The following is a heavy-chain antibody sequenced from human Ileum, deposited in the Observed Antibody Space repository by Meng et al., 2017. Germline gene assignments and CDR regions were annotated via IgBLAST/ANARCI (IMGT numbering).Heavy chain of an antibody. D-gene: IGHD6-19*01. Sequence: QVELVQSGAEVKKPGASVRVSCKASGYTFIDYDIAWVRQATGQGLEWMGWMNPNIGNTGFAQKFQGRVTMTRDTSINTAYMELSSLTSEDTAVYYCARVGAVAGNNWLDPWGQGTLVTVSS. CDR2: MNPNIGNT. V-gene: IGHV1-8*01. CDR3: ARVGAVAGNNWLDP. CDR1: GYTFIDYD. J-gene: IGHJ5*02.